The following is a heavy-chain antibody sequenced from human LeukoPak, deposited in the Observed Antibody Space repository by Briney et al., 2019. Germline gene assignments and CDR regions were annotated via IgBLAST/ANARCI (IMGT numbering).Heavy chain of an antibody. CDR2: ISSSSSTI. CDR3: ARVRDAYNYFDY. D-gene: IGHD1-1*01. V-gene: IGHV3-48*01. J-gene: IGHJ4*02. Sequence: PGGSLRLSCAASGFAFSRYTMNWVRQAPGKGLEWVSYISSSSSTIYYADSVKGRFTISRDSAKNSLYLQMNSLRAEDTAVYYCARVRDAYNYFDYWGQGTLATVSS. CDR1: GFAFSRYT.